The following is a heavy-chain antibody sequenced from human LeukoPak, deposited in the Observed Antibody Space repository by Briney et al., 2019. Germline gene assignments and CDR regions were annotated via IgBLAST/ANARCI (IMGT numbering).Heavy chain of an antibody. J-gene: IGHJ4*02. V-gene: IGHV3-7*01. Sequence: GGSLRLSCAASGFTFSSYWMSWVRQAPGRGLEWVANIKQDGSEKYYVDSVKGRFTISRDNAKTSLYLQMNSLRAEDTAVYYCARDLSGVTGYTYGRGIDYWGQGTLVTVSS. CDR3: ARDLSGVTGYTYGRGIDY. CDR1: GFTFSSYW. D-gene: IGHD5-18*01. CDR2: IKQDGSEK.